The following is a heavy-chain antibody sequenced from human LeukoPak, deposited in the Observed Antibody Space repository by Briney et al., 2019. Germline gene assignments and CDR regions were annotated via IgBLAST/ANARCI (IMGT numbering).Heavy chain of an antibody. CDR1: GFTFSSYS. D-gene: IGHD6-19*01. V-gene: IGHV3-21*01. CDR2: ISSSSSYI. Sequence: GGSLRLSCAASGFTFSSYSMNWVRQAPGKGLEWVSSISSSSSYINYADSVKGRFTISRDNAKNTLYLQMNSLRVEDTAVYYCARETSGWPNWFDPWGQGTLVTVSS. J-gene: IGHJ5*02. CDR3: ARETSGWPNWFDP.